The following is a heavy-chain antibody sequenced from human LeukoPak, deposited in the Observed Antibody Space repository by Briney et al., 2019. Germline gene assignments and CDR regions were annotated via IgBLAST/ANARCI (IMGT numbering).Heavy chain of an antibody. D-gene: IGHD6-13*01. CDR3: ARRMATIAAAGTGDDAFDI. Sequence: GGSLRLSCAASGFTFSSYSMNWVRQAPGKGLEWVSSISSSSSYIYYADSVKGRFTISRDNAKNSLYLQMNSLRAEDTAVYYCARRMATIAAAGTGDDAFDIWGQGTMVTVSS. J-gene: IGHJ3*02. V-gene: IGHV3-21*01. CDR1: GFTFSSYS. CDR2: ISSSSSYI.